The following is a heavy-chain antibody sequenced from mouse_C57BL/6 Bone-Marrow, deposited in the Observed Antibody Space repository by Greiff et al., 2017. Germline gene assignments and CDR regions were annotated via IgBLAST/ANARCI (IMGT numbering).Heavy chain of an antibody. J-gene: IGHJ4*01. V-gene: IGHV1-82*01. CDR2: IYPGDGDT. D-gene: IGHD1-1*01. Sequence: VKLMESGPELVKPGASVKISCKASGYAFSSSWMNWVKQRPGKGLEWIGRIYPGDGDTNYNGKFKGKATLTADKSSSTAYMQLSSLTSEDSAVYFCANYYGSSYGAMDYWGQGTSVTVSS. CDR1: GYAFSSSW. CDR3: ANYYGSSYGAMDY.